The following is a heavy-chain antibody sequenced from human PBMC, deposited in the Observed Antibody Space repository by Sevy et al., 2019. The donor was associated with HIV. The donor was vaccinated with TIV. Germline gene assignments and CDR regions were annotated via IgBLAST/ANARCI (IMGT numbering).Heavy chain of an antibody. CDR2: FDPEDGET. J-gene: IGHJ4*02. CDR1: GYTLTELS. CDR3: ATQHYYYDSSGYFDY. V-gene: IGHV1-24*01. Sequence: ASVKVSCKVSGYTLTELSMHWVRQAPGKGLEWMERFDPEDGETIYAQKFQGRVTMTEDTSTDTAYMELSSLTSEDTAVYYFATQHYYYDSSGYFDYWGQGTLVTVSS. D-gene: IGHD3-22*01.